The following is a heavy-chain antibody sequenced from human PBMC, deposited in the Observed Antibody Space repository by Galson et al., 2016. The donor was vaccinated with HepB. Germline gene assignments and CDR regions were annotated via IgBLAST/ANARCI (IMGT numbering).Heavy chain of an antibody. J-gene: IGHJ6*02. Sequence: SLRLSCAASGFTFDDYAMHWVRQAPGKGLEWVSGVSWSGGNIGYADSVKGRFTISRDNAKNSLYLQMNSLRAEDTAMYYCARGMNFYYYGLAVWGQGTSVTVSS. V-gene: IGHV3-9*01. CDR3: ARGMNFYYYGLAV. CDR1: GFTFDDYA. CDR2: VSWSGGNI.